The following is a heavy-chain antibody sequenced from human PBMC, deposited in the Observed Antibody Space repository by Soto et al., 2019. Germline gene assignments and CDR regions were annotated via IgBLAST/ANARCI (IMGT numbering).Heavy chain of an antibody. CDR1: GGSISSGGYY. Sequence: PSETLSLTCTVSGGSISSGGYYWSWIRQHPGKGLEWIGYIYYSGTTYYNPSLKSRVTISVDTSKNQFSLKLISVSAADTALYYCARCSLVVVPAPGFDPWGRGTLVTVSS. CDR2: IYYSGTT. CDR3: ARCSLVVVPAPGFDP. D-gene: IGHD2-2*01. V-gene: IGHV4-31*03. J-gene: IGHJ5*02.